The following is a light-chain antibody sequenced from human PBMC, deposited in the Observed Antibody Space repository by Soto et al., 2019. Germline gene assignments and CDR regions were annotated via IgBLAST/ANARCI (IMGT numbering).Light chain of an antibody. CDR3: QQVYGHPPA. CDR1: QTISSW. Sequence: DIQMTQSPSTLSGSVGDRVTITCRASQTISSWLAWYQQKPGKAPSLLMYGASTLQSGVPSRFSGSGSGTEFTLTISSLQPEDVATYFCQQVYGHPPAFGPGTRLEI. CDR2: GAS. J-gene: IGKJ5*01. V-gene: IGKV1-5*03.